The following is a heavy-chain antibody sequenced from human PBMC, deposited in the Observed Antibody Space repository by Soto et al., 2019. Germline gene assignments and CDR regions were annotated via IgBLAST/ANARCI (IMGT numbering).Heavy chain of an antibody. CDR1: GGSISSSSYY. J-gene: IGHJ6*03. Sequence: QLQLQESGPGLVKPSETLSLTCTVSGGSISSSSYYWGWIRQPPGKGLEWIGSIYYSGSTYYNPSVKCRVTLSVDTSKNQFSLKLSSVTAADTAVYYCARLKVDDYYYYYYMDVWGKGTTVTVSS. CDR3: ARLKVDDYYYYYYMDV. CDR2: IYYSGST. D-gene: IGHD2-15*01. V-gene: IGHV4-39*01.